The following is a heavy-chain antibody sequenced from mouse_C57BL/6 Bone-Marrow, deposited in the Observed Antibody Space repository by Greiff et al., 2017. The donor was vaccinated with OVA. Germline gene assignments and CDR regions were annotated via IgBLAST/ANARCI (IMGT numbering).Heavy chain of an antibody. D-gene: IGHD1-1*01. CDR3: ARQDMGYYYGSSFWFAY. V-gene: IGHV5-6*01. CDR2: ISSGGSYT. CDR1: GFTFSSYG. Sequence: EVQGVESGGDLVKPGGSLKLSCAASGFTFSSYGMSWVRQTPDKRLEWVATISSGGSYTYYPDSVKGRFTISRDNAKNTLYLQMSSLKSEDTAMYYCARQDMGYYYGSSFWFAYWGQGTLVTVSA. J-gene: IGHJ3*01.